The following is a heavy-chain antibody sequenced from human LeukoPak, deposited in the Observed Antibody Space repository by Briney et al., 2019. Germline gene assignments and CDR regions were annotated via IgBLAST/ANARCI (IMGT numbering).Heavy chain of an antibody. CDR3: ARGYCSSTSCPWTRRLTWFDP. V-gene: IGHV4-59*08. CDR1: GGSISSYY. D-gene: IGHD2-2*01. Sequence: SETLSLTCTVSGGSISSYYWSWIRQPPGKGLEWIGYIYYSGSTNYNPSLKSRVTISVDTSKNQFCLKLSSVTAADTAVYYCARGYCSSTSCPWTRRLTWFDPWGQGTLVTVSS. CDR2: IYYSGST. J-gene: IGHJ5*02.